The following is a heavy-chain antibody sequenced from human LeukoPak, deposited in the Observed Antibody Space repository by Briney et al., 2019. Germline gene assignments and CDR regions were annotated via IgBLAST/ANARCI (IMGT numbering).Heavy chain of an antibody. D-gene: IGHD6-13*01. V-gene: IGHV3-7*01. CDR2: IKQDGSEK. J-gene: IGHJ5*02. Sequence: PGGSLRLSCAASGFTFSSYWMSWVRQAPGKGLEWVANIKQDGSEKYYVDSVKGRFTISRDNAKNSLYLQMNSLRAEDTAVYYCARAPIAAAGTRWFDPWGQGTLVTVSS. CDR1: GFTFSSYW. CDR3: ARAPIAAAGTRWFDP.